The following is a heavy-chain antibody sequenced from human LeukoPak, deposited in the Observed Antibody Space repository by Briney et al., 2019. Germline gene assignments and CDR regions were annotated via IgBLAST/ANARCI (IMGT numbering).Heavy chain of an antibody. J-gene: IGHJ4*02. CDR3: ARSRYSSSTSCYGLLDY. V-gene: IGHV3-33*01. CDR1: GFTFSTYG. CDR2: IWYDGSNK. Sequence: PGRSLRLSCAASGFTFSTYGMHWVRQAPGKGLQWVAVIWYDGSNKQYADSVKGRFTISRDNSKNTLYLQMNSLRAEDTAVYYCARSRYSSSTSCYGLLDYWGQGTLVTVSS. D-gene: IGHD2-2*01.